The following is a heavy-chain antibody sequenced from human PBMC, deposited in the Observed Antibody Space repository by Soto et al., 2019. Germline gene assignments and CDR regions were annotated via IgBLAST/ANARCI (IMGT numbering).Heavy chain of an antibody. D-gene: IGHD5-18*01. CDR1: GYTFTSYD. J-gene: IGHJ4*02. CDR2: MNPNSGNT. V-gene: IGHV1-8*01. CDR3: ARELAAMVTEYFDY. Sequence: ASVKVSCKASGYTFTSYDINWVRQATGQGLEWMGWMNPNSGNTGYAQKFQGRVTMTRNTSISTAYMELSSLRSEDTAVYYCARELAAMVTEYFDYWGQGTLVTVSS.